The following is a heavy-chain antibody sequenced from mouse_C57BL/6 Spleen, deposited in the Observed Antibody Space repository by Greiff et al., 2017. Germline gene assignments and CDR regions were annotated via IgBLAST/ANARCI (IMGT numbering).Heavy chain of an antibody. CDR2: IWSGGST. CDR1: GFSLTSYG. Sequence: QVQLKQSGPGLVQPSQSLSITCTVSGFSLTSYGVPWVRQSPGKGLEWLGVIWSGGSTDYNAAFISRLSISKDNSKSQVFFKMNSLQADDTAIYYCGRTDYYGSSTGYFDVWGTGTTVTVSS. D-gene: IGHD1-1*01. V-gene: IGHV2-2*01. J-gene: IGHJ1*03. CDR3: GRTDYYGSSTGYFDV.